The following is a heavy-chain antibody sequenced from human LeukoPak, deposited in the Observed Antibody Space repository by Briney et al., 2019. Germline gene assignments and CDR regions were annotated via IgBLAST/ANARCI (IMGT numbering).Heavy chain of an antibody. V-gene: IGHV3-23*01. D-gene: IGHD2-21*01. J-gene: IGHJ4*02. CDR2: ISGSGGST. Sequence: GGSLRLSCAASGFTFSSYAMSWVRQAPGKGLEWVSTISGSGGSTYYADSVKGRFTISRANSKNTLYLQMNSLRAEDTAVYYCAKGTYYPTYYFDSWGLGTLVTVSS. CDR1: GFTFSSYA. CDR3: AKGTYYPTYYFDS.